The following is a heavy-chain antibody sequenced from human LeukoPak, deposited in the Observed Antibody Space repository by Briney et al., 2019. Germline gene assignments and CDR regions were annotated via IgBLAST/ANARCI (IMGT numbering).Heavy chain of an antibody. CDR1: RFTFNSYW. CDR2: IKSDGRSK. Sequence: GGSLRLSCVVSRFTFNSYWMHWVRQAPGKGLAWVSRIKSDGRSKSYADSVKGRFTISRDNAKNTMYLQMNSLRAEDTAVYHCARGESSPVYWGQGTLVTVSS. V-gene: IGHV3-74*01. CDR3: ARGESSPVY. D-gene: IGHD3-16*01. J-gene: IGHJ4*02.